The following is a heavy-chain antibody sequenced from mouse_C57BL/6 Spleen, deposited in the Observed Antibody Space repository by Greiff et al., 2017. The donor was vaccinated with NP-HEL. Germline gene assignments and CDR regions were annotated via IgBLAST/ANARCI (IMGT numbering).Heavy chain of an antibody. CDR1: GYTFTSYW. CDR2: IDPSDSYT. D-gene: IGHD3-2*02. CDR3: ARSDSSGYDAMDY. Sequence: QVQLQQPGAELVMPGASVKLSCKASGYTFTSYWMHWVKQRPGQGLEWIGEIDPSDSYTNYNQKFKGKSTLTVDKSSSTAYMQLSSLTSEDSAVYDCARSDSSGYDAMDYWGQGTSVTVSS. J-gene: IGHJ4*01. V-gene: IGHV1-69*01.